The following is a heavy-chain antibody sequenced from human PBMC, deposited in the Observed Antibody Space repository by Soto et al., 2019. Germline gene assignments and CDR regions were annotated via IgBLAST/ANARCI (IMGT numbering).Heavy chain of an antibody. CDR1: GYTFTSYG. CDR3: ARVEGGSYYYYYYGMDV. J-gene: IGHJ6*02. D-gene: IGHD1-26*01. V-gene: IGHV1-18*01. Sequence: GASVKVSCKASGYTFTSYGISWVRQAPGQGLEWMGWISAYNGNTNYAQKLQGRVTMTTDTSTSTAYMELRSLRSDDTAVYYCARVEGGSYYYYYYGMDVWGQGTTVT. CDR2: ISAYNGNT.